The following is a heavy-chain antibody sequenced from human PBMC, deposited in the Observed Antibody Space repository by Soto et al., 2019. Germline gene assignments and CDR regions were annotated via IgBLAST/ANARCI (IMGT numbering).Heavy chain of an antibody. V-gene: IGHV4-59*08. CDR3: ARQAIVAVPAPYYYYYYMDV. J-gene: IGHJ6*03. Sequence: PSETLSLTCTVSGGSISSYYWSWTRQPPGKGLEWIGYIYYSGSTNYNPSLKSRVTISVDTSKNQFSLKLSSVTAADTAVYYCARQAIVAVPAPYYYYYYMDVWGKGTTVTVSS. CDR1: GGSISSYY. D-gene: IGHD2-2*01. CDR2: IYYSGST.